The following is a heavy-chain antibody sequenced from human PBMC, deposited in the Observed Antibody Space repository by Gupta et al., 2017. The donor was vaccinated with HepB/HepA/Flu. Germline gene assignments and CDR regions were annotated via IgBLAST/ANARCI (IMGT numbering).Heavy chain of an antibody. CDR1: GYIFTDYS. V-gene: IGHV1-2*02. CDR3: ARGRGGIPSAGTVY. Sequence: QVQLMQSGTEVKQPGASVKVSCRSSGYIFTDYSLHWVRQAPGQGLEWMGWFDPLSGGANLAQKFQGRVTMTKDTSISTAYMEVTGLTSDDTAIYFCARGRGGIPSAGTVYWGQGTLVTVSS. D-gene: IGHD6-13*01. J-gene: IGHJ4*02. CDR2: FDPLSGGA.